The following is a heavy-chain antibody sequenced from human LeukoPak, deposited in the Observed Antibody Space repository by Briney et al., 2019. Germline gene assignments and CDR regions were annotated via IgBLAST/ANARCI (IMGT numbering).Heavy chain of an antibody. Sequence: SETLSLTCTVSGGSISSGGYYWGWIRQPPGKGLEWIGSIYYSGSTYYNPSLKSRVTISVDTSKNQFSLKLSSVTAADTAVYYCARDVIVGATDAFDIWGQGTMVTVSS. J-gene: IGHJ3*02. CDR3: ARDVIVGATDAFDI. CDR2: IYYSGST. D-gene: IGHD1-26*01. V-gene: IGHV4-39*07. CDR1: GGSISSGGYY.